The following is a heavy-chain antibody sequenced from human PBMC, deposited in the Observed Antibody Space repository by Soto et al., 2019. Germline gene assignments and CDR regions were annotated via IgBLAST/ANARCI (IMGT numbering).Heavy chain of an antibody. CDR3: ARSGDNYIRLDY. Sequence: GGSLRLSCVVSGFTFSDYYISWIRQAPGKGLEWISYSSNSGTFSRYADSVKGRFSISRDNTKNLLYLQMKSLRAEDTAVYYCARSGDNYIRLDYWGQGTPGTVSS. CDR2: SSNSGTFS. CDR1: GFTFSDYY. D-gene: IGHD1-1*01. J-gene: IGHJ4*02. V-gene: IGHV3-11*03.